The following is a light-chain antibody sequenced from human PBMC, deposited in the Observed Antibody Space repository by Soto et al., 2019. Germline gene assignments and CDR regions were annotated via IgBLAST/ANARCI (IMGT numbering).Light chain of an antibody. CDR2: AAS. CDR1: QSISNY. CDR3: QQGYSNPPT. J-gene: IGKJ2*01. V-gene: IGKV1-39*01. Sequence: DIQMTQSPSSLSASVGDRVTITCRANQSISNYLYWYQQKPGRAPNLLIYAASTLQSVVPSRFSGSGSGTDFTLIITSLQPEDFATYYCQQGYSNPPTFGQGTKLEIK.